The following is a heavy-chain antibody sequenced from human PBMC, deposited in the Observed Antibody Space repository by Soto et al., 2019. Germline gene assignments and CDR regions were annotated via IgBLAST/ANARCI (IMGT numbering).Heavy chain of an antibody. J-gene: IGHJ4*02. CDR2: ISGSGVTP. V-gene: IGHV3-23*01. CDR3: ARSPQSGGGSCYDF. Sequence: EVQLLESGGGLVQPGGSLRLSCAASGFTFNNYAMSWVRQAPGKGLEWVSAISGSGVTPYYADSVKGRFTISRDNSKNTLFLQMNSLRAEDTAVYYCARSPQSGGGSCYDFWDQGSLVTVSS. CDR1: GFTFNNYA. D-gene: IGHD2-15*01.